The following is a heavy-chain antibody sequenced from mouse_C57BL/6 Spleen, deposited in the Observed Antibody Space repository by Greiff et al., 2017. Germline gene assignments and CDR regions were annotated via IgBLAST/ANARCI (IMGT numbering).Heavy chain of an antibody. CDR3: ARRGLGSYYAMDY. V-gene: IGHV1-61*01. CDR1: GYTFTSYW. D-gene: IGHD4-1*01. Sequence: QVQLQQSGAELVRPGSSVKLSCKASGYTFTSYWMDWVKQRPGQGLEWVGNIYPSDSETHYNQKFKDKATLTVDKSSSTAYMQLSSLTSEDSAVYYCARRGLGSYYAMDYWGQGTSVTVSS. CDR2: IYPSDSET. J-gene: IGHJ4*01.